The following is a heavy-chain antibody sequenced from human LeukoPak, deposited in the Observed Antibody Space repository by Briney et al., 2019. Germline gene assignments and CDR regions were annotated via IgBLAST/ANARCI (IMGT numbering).Heavy chain of an antibody. D-gene: IGHD6-13*01. Sequence: GASVKVSCKASGYTFTGYYMHWVRQAPGQGLEWMGWINPNSGGTNYAQKFQGRVTMTGDTSISTAYMELSRLRSDDTAVYYCWVIAAARNWFDPWGQGTLVTVSS. CDR3: WVIAAARNWFDP. V-gene: IGHV1-2*02. CDR2: INPNSGGT. CDR1: GYTFTGYY. J-gene: IGHJ5*02.